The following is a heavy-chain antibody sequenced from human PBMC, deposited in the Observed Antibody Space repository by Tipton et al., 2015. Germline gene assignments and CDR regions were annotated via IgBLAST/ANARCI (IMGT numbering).Heavy chain of an antibody. CDR2: IYTSGST. J-gene: IGHJ5*02. V-gene: IGHV4-61*02. CDR1: GGSISSGSYY. Sequence: TLSLTCTVSGGSISSGSYYWSWIRQPAGKRLEWIGRIYTSGSTNYNPSLKSRVTISVDTSKNQFSLKLSSVTSADTAVYYCARELVGATITAIDPWGQGTLVTVSS. CDR3: ARELVGATITAIDP. D-gene: IGHD1-26*01.